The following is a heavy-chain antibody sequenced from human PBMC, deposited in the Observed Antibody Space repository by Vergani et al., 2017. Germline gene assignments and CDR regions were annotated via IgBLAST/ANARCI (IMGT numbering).Heavy chain of an antibody. CDR1: GFTFSSYG. J-gene: IGHJ4*02. CDR3: AKDQGQGRGLFDY. CDR2: IRYDGSNK. V-gene: IGHV3-30*02. D-gene: IGHD3-10*01. Sequence: QVQLVESGGGVVQPGGSLRLSCAASGFTFSSYGMHWVRQAPGKGLEWVAFIRYDGSNKYYADSAKGRFTISRDNSKNTLYLQMNSLRAEDTAVYYCAKDQGQGRGLFDYWGQGTLVTVSS.